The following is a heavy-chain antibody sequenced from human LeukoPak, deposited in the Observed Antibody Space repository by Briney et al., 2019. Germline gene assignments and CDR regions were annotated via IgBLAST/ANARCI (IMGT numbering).Heavy chain of an antibody. CDR2: IYASGST. CDR3: ARGIYGSGSYYYYYYYMDV. CDR1: GGSLSSYY. V-gene: IGHV4-4*07. J-gene: IGHJ6*03. D-gene: IGHD3-10*01. Sequence: SETLSLTCTVSGGSLSSYYWSWIRQPAGKGLEWIGRIYASGSTNYNPSLKSRVTISVDTSKNQFSLKLSSVTAADTAVYYCARGIYGSGSYYYYYYYMDVWGKGTTVTVSS.